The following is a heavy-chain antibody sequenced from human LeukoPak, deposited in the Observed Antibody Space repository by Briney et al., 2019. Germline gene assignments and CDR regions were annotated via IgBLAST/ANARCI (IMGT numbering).Heavy chain of an antibody. Sequence: VGSLRLSCAASGFTFGNYWMHWVRQAPGKGLVWVSGLNNDGRSTTYADSVKGRFTISRDNAKNTLYLQMNSLGVEDTAVYYCARSNWGVDYWGQGTLVTVSS. CDR1: GFTFGNYW. CDR3: ARSNWGVDY. J-gene: IGHJ4*02. CDR2: LNNDGRST. V-gene: IGHV3-74*01. D-gene: IGHD3-10*01.